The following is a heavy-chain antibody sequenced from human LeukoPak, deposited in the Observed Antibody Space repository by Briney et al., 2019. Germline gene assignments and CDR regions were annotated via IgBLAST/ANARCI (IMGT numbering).Heavy chain of an antibody. CDR1: GFTFSSYA. CDR2: ISYDGSNK. CDR3: ARDPIPMVRENWFDP. V-gene: IGHV3-30-3*01. J-gene: IGHJ5*02. Sequence: GRSLRLSCAASGFTFSSYAMHWVRQAPGKGLEWVAVISYDGSNKYYADSVKGRFTISRDTSKSTLYLQLNSLRPEDTAVYYCARDPIPMVRENWFDPWGQGTMVTVSS. D-gene: IGHD3-10*01.